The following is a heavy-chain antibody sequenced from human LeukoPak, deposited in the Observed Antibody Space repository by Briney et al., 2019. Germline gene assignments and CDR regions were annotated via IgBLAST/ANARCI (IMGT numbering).Heavy chain of an antibody. CDR3: ARGMVRDSSGYYFGDY. Sequence: ASVKVSCKASGYTFTSYGISWVRQAPGQGLEWMGWISAYNGNTNYAQKLQGRVTMTTDTSTSTAYMELRSLRSDDTAVYYCARGMVRDSSGYYFGDYWGQGTLVTVSS. V-gene: IGHV1-18*01. J-gene: IGHJ4*02. D-gene: IGHD3-22*01. CDR2: ISAYNGNT. CDR1: GYTFTSYG.